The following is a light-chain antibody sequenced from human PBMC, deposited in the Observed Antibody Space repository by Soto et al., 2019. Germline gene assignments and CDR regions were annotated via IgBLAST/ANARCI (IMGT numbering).Light chain of an antibody. CDR2: EVN. V-gene: IGLV2-14*01. J-gene: IGLJ1*01. Sequence: QSVLTQPASVSGSPGQSITISCTGTSSDVGDYNYVSWYQQHPGKAPKLMIYEVNNRPSGVSNRFSGSKSGNTASLTISGLQAEDEADYYCSSYTSSSTYVFGTGTQLTVL. CDR1: SSDVGDYNY. CDR3: SSYTSSSTYV.